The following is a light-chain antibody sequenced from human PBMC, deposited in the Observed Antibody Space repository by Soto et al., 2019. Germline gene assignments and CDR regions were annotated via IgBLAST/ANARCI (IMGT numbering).Light chain of an antibody. Sequence: DIQMTHSPSSLSASVEDRVIITCRASQSISNHLNWYQQKPGKAPKLLIFAASSLQSGVPSRFSGSRSGQDFTLTISSLQPEDFATHYCQQSYSSPPTFGHGTKVEIX. V-gene: IGKV1-39*01. J-gene: IGKJ1*01. CDR3: QQSYSSPPT. CDR2: AAS. CDR1: QSISNH.